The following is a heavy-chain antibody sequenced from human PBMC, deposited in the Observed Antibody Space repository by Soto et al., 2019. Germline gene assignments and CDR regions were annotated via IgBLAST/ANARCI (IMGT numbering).Heavy chain of an antibody. D-gene: IGHD1-7*01. CDR1: GYSLTELS. J-gene: IGHJ6*02. Sequence: GASVKVSCKVSGYSLTELSIHWVRQAPEKGLEWMGSFDPEDGQTINKQKFQDRVTMTGDTSSDTGYMELSNLRAEDPAIYYCATSLELPLGVDIWGQGTTVTVSS. CDR3: ATSLELPLGVDI. CDR2: FDPEDGQT. V-gene: IGHV1-24*01.